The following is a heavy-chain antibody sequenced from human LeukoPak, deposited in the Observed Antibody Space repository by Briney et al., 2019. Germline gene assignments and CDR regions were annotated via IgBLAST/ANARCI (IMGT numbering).Heavy chain of an antibody. CDR2: IWYDGSDK. J-gene: IGHJ4*02. V-gene: IGHV3-33*06. CDR3: AKDPNNYGGNSDYFDY. CDR1: GFSFSDHS. D-gene: IGHD4-23*01. Sequence: GGSLRLSCAASGFSFSDHSMHWVRQAPGKGLEWVAVIWYDGSDKYYADSVKGRFTVSKDNSNNTLYLQMNSLRGEDTGVYYCAKDPNNYGGNSDYFDYWGQGTLVTVSS.